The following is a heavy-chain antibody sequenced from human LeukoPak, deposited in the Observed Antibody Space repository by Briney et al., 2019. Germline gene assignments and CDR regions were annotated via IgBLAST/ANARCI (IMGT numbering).Heavy chain of an antibody. CDR2: ISPYNGDT. V-gene: IGHV1-18*01. D-gene: IGHD1-26*01. J-gene: IGHJ3*02. CDR1: HYTFTSYG. Sequence: ASVKVSCKASHYTFTSYGISWVRQAPGQGLEWLGWISPYNGDTRSAQMLQGRVSMTTDTSTSTAYMELRSLRSEDTAVYYCAKDSVAYNGIYDAFDIWGQGTMVTVSS. CDR3: AKDSVAYNGIYDAFDI.